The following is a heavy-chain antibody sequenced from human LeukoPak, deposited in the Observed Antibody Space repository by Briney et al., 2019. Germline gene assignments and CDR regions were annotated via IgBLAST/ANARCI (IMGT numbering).Heavy chain of an antibody. CDR2: FDPEDGET. Sequence: GASVKVSCKVSGYTLTELSIHWVRQAPGKGLEWMGGFDPEDGETIYAQKFQGRVTMTEDTSTDTAYMELSSLRSEDTAVYYCATSHPRILGATTGVQFDYWGQGTLVTVSS. J-gene: IGHJ4*02. CDR1: GYTLTELS. CDR3: ATSHPRILGATTGVQFDY. V-gene: IGHV1-24*01. D-gene: IGHD1-26*01.